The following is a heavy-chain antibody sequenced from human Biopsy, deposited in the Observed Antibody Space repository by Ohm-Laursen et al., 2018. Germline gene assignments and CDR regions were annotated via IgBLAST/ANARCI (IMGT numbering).Heavy chain of an antibody. CDR3: AADINVWNVNY. D-gene: IGHD1-1*01. Sequence: ASVKVSCTVSGYTLTELSMHWVRQAPGKGLEWMGGFAPENGKTAYAQNFQARVSMTEDTSTHTAYMELRSLRSEDTAVYYCAADINVWNVNYWGQGTQVTVSS. J-gene: IGHJ4*02. CDR2: FAPENGKT. V-gene: IGHV1-24*01. CDR1: GYTLTELS.